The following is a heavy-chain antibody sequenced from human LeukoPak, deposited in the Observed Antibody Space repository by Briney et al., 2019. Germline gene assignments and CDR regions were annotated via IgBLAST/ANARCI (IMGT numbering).Heavy chain of an antibody. CDR1: GGSISSYY. Sequence: SETLSLTCTVSGGSISSYYWSWIRQPPGKGLECIGYIYYSGSTNYNPSLKSRVTISVDTSKNQFSLKLSSVTAADTAVYYCARGTYFYDSSGYYSDYWGQGTLVTVSS. CDR3: ARGTYFYDSSGYYSDY. D-gene: IGHD3-22*01. CDR2: IYYSGST. V-gene: IGHV4-59*01. J-gene: IGHJ4*02.